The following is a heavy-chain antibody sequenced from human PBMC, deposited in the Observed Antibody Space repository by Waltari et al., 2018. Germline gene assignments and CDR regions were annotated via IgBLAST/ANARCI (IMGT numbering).Heavy chain of an antibody. CDR3: ARSGRQENWFDP. CDR2: ISSRGTYI. V-gene: IGHV3-21*02. Sequence: DVQLVESGGGLVRPGGSVSLSSAASGSTFVGYTFNWVRQPPGKGLEWLSSISSRGTYIYYKDSVKGRFIISRDNTKNSLYLQMDGLRADDTAVYYCARSGRQENWFDPWGQGILVTVSS. D-gene: IGHD2-15*01. J-gene: IGHJ5*02. CDR1: GSTFVGYT.